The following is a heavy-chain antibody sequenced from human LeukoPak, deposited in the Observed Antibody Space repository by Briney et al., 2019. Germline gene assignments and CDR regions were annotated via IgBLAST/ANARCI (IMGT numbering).Heavy chain of an antibody. CDR1: GGSISSSSYY. D-gene: IGHD5-18*01. CDR2: IYCSGST. J-gene: IGHJ4*02. CDR3: ARLDTAMVGY. Sequence: PSETLSLTCTVSGGSISSSSYYWGWIRQPPGKGLEWIGSIYCSGSTYYNPSLKSRVTISVDTSKNQFSLKLSSVTAADTAVYYCARLDTAMVGYWGQGTLVTVSS. V-gene: IGHV4-39*01.